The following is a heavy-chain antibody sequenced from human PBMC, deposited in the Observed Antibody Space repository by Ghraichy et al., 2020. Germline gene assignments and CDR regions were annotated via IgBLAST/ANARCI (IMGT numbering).Heavy chain of an antibody. J-gene: IGHJ4*02. V-gene: IGHV3-23*01. CDR2: ISGSGGST. Sequence: SCAASGFTFSSYAMSWVRQAPGKGLEWVSAISGSGGSTYYADSVKGRFTISRDNSKNTLYLQMNSLRAEDTAVYYCAKDVRYSGYDPNDYWGQGTLVTVSS. D-gene: IGHD5-12*01. CDR3: AKDVRYSGYDPNDY. CDR1: GFTFSSYA.